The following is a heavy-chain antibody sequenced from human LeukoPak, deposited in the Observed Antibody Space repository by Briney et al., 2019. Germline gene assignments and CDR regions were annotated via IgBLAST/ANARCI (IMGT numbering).Heavy chain of an antibody. CDR3: GGTFDSSGSSFDY. CDR2: ISYDGSNK. Sequence: GSLRLSCAASGFMFRSSSMSWVRQAPGKGLEWVAVISYDGSNKYYADSVKGRFTISRDNSKNTLYLQMNSLRAEDTAVYYCGGTFDSSGSSFDYWGQGTLVTVSS. D-gene: IGHD3-22*01. V-gene: IGHV3-30*03. CDR1: GFMFRSSS. J-gene: IGHJ4*02.